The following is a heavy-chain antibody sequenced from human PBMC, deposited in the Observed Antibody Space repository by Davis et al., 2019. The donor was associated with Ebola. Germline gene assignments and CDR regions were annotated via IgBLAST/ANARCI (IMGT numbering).Heavy chain of an antibody. CDR1: GYAFSNYA. V-gene: IGHV1-3*01. J-gene: IGHJ5*01. CDR2: INAANENT. CDR3: ARDGRYNWDYGWLDS. Sequence: ASVKVSCKASGYAFSNYALHWVRQAPGQRLEWIGRINAANENTKYSQTFQGRVTITRDTSASTVYMYLSSLKSEDTAIYYCARDGRYNWDYGWLDSWGQGTLVSVSS. D-gene: IGHD1-7*01.